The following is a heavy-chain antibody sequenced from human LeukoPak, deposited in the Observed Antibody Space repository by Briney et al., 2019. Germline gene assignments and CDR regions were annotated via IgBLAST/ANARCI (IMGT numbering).Heavy chain of an antibody. V-gene: IGHV3-23*01. CDR1: GFTFSSSA. J-gene: IGHJ4*02. CDR3: AKQLGYCSDGSCYSPY. Sequence: GGSLRLSCAASGFTFSSSAVSWVRQAPGKGLEWVSAIGNNGGYTYYADSVQGRFTISRDNSKSTLCLQMNSLRAEDTAVYYCAKQLGYCSDGSCYSPYWGQGTLVTVSS. D-gene: IGHD2-15*01. CDR2: IGNNGGYT.